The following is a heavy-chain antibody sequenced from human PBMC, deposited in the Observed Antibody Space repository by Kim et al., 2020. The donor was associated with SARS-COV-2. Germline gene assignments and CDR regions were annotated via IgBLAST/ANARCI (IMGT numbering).Heavy chain of an antibody. CDR1: GYSFTSYW. D-gene: IGHD3-10*01. J-gene: IGHJ4*02. CDR2: IDPSDSYT. Sequence: GESLKISCKGSGYSFTSYWISWVRQMPVKGLEWMGRIDPSDSYTKYSPSFQGHVTISADKSISTAYLQWSSLKASDTAMYYCARGSYGSGSSGPFLDYWGQGTLVTVSS. V-gene: IGHV5-10-1*01. CDR3: ARGSYGSGSSGPFLDY.